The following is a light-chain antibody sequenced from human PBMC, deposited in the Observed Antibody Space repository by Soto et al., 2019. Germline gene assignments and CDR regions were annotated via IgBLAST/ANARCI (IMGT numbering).Light chain of an antibody. Sequence: QPVLTQPPSVSGAPGQRVTISCTGSSSNIGAGYDVHWYQQLPGTAPKLLIYGNSNRPSGVPDRFSGSKSGTSASLAITGLQAEDEADYYCQSYDSSLSGSYVFATGTK. CDR1: SSNIGAGYD. V-gene: IGLV1-40*01. CDR2: GNS. CDR3: QSYDSSLSGSYV. J-gene: IGLJ1*01.